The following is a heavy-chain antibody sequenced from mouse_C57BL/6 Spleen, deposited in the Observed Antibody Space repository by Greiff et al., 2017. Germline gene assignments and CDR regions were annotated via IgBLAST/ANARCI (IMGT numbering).Heavy chain of an antibody. CDR1: GYTFTSYW. D-gene: IGHD2-4*01. CDR2: IHPNSGST. CDR3: ARDYPGAMDY. J-gene: IGHJ4*01. Sequence: QVQLQQPGAELVKPGASVKLSCKASGYTFTSYWMHWVKQRPGQGLEWIGMIHPNSGSTNYNEKFKSKATLTVDNSSSTAYMQLSSLTSEDSAVYYCARDYPGAMDYWGQGTSVTVSS. V-gene: IGHV1-64*01.